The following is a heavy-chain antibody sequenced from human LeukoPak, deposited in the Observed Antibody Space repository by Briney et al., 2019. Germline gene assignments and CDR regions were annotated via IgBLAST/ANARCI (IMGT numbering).Heavy chain of an antibody. CDR2: ISGSGGST. CDR1: GFTFSSYA. Sequence: RTGGSLRLSCAASGFTFSSYAMSWVRQAPGKGLEWVSAISGSGGSTYYADSVKGRFTISRDNSKNTLYLQMNSLRAEDTAVYYCAKDVLIGYFQHWGQGTLVTVSS. J-gene: IGHJ1*01. CDR3: AKDVLIGYFQH. D-gene: IGHD2-8*01. V-gene: IGHV3-23*01.